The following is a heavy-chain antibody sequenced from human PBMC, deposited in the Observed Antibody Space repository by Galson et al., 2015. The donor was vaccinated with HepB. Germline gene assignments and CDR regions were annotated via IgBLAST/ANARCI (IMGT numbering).Heavy chain of an antibody. V-gene: IGHV3-21*01. CDR2: ISSSSSYI. CDR1: GFAFTSYA. Sequence: SLRLSCAASGFAFTSYAMSWVRQAPGKGLEWVSSISSSSSYIYYADSVKGRFTISRDNAKNSLYLQMNSLRAEDTAVYYCAKDSNLLGSYWYFDLWGRGTLVTVSS. D-gene: IGHD2-15*01. CDR3: AKDSNLLGSYWYFDL. J-gene: IGHJ2*01.